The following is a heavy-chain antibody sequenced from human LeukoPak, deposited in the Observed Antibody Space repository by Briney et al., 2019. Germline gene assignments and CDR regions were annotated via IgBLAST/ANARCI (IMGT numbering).Heavy chain of an antibody. Sequence: QPGRSLRLSCAASGFTFSSYGMHWVRQAPGKGLEWVAVIWYDGSNKYYADSVKGRFTISRDNSKNTLYLQMNSLRAEDTAVYYCAGSIAVAGLDYWGQGTLVTVSS. CDR1: GFTFSSYG. CDR2: IWYDGSNK. CDR3: AGSIAVAGLDY. D-gene: IGHD6-19*01. J-gene: IGHJ4*02. V-gene: IGHV3-33*01.